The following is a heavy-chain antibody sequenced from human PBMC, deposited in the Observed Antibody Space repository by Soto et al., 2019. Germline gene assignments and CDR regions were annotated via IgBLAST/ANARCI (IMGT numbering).Heavy chain of an antibody. V-gene: IGHV1-3*01. CDR1: GYTFIYFA. J-gene: IGHJ4*02. Sequence: ASVKVSCKASGYTFIYFAIHWVRQAPGQRLEWMGWINAGNGNTKYSQKFQGRVTITRDTSARTVYMELSSLRSEDTAVYFCARENPPPKAWDYWGQGTLVTVSS. CDR2: INAGNGNT. CDR3: ARENPPPKAWDY.